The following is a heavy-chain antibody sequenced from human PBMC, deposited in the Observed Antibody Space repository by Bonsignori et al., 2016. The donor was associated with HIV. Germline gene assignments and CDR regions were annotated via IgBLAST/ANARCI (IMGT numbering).Heavy chain of an antibody. D-gene: IGHD3-3*01. J-gene: IGHJ5*02. V-gene: IGHV3-9*01. Sequence: PGKGLEWVSGISWNSGNIGYADSVKGRFTISRDNAKNSLYLQMNSLRAEDTALYYCAKDISYVLRVPFDPWGQGTLVTVSS. CDR3: AKDISYVLRVPFDP. CDR2: ISWNSGNI.